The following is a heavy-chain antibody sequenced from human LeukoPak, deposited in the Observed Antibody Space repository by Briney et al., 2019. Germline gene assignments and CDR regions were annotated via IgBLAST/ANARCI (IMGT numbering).Heavy chain of an antibody. J-gene: IGHJ5*02. CDR2: MNPNSGNT. V-gene: IGHV1-8*01. CDR1: GYTFTSYD. D-gene: IGHD3-9*01. CDR3: ARSKVLRYFDWLSYSPRFDP. Sequence: GASVKVSCKASGYTFTSYDINWVRPATGQGLEWMGWMNPNSGNTGYAQKFQGRVTMTRNTSISTAYMELSRLRSEDTAVYYCARSKVLRYFDWLSYSPRFDPWGQGTLVTVSS.